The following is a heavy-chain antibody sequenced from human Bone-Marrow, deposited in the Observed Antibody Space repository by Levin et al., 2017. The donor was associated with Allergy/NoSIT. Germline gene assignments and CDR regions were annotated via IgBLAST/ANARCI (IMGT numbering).Heavy chain of an antibody. CDR1: YFCFSNYN. V-gene: IGHV3-48*02. CDR3: VRDRMMTTVTTWDALDI. D-gene: IGHD4-17*01. CDR2: LPGRSNII. Sequence: GGSLLLSFSSSYFCFSNYNIYFFLYLSFPFLSFLSFLPGRSNIIYYADSVKGRFTISRDNAKNSLYLQMNSLRDEDTAVYYCVRDRMMTTVTTWDALDIWGQGTLVTVSS. J-gene: IGHJ3*02.